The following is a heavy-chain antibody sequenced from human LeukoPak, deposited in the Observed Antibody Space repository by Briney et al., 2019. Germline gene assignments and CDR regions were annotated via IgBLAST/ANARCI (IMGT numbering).Heavy chain of an antibody. CDR3: ARVSGYSSSWYEGQEDNYFDY. J-gene: IGHJ4*02. D-gene: IGHD6-13*01. V-gene: IGHV4-39*07. CDR2: IYYSGST. Sequence: PSETLSLTCTVSGGSISSYYWGWIRQPPGKGLEWIGSIYYSGSTYYNPSLKSRVTISVDTSKNQFSLKLSSVTAADTAVYYCARVSGYSSSWYEGQEDNYFDYWGQGTLVTVSS. CDR1: GGSISSYY.